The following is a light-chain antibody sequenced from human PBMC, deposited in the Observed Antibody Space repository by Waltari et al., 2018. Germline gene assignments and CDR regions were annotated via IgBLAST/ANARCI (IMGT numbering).Light chain of an antibody. Sequence: SYDLTQPHTVSVSPGQTDKNTCGARRHVRRKEHWYQQRPPQAPVLVMYADNNRPSGIPVRFSGSNSGNTATLTISGVEAGDEGDYYCQVWDDGSKYVFGSGTKLTVL. J-gene: IGLJ6*01. V-gene: IGLV3-21*02. CDR2: ADN. CDR3: QVWDDGSKYV. CDR1: RHVRRK.